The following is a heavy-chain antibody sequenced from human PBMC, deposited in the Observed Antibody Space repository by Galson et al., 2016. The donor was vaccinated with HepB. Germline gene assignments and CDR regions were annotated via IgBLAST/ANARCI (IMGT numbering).Heavy chain of an antibody. CDR2: GDT. CDR3: ARGGGFPSYYYGMDV. D-gene: IGHD3-16*01. J-gene: IGHJ6*02. Sequence: GDTYYPGSVKGRFTISRENAKNSLYLQMNSLRAGDTAVYYCARGGGFPSYYYGMDVWGQGTTVTVSS. V-gene: IGHV3-13*01.